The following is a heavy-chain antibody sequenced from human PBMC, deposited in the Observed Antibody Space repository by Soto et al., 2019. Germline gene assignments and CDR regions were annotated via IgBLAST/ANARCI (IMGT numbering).Heavy chain of an antibody. D-gene: IGHD3-22*01. CDR3: ARSRPTNYYDSSGYYDAFDI. CDR2: IKQDGSEK. CDR1: GFTFSSYW. V-gene: IGHV3-7*03. Sequence: GSLRLSCAASGFTFSSYWMSWVRQAPGKGLEWVANIKQDGSEKYYVDSVKGRFTISRDNAKNSLYLQMNSLRAEDTAVYYCARSRPTNYYDSSGYYDAFDIWGQGTMVTVSS. J-gene: IGHJ3*02.